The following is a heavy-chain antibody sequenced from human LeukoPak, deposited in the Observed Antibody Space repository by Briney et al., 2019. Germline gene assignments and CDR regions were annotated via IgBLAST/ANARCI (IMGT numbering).Heavy chain of an antibody. D-gene: IGHD4-17*01. CDR2: ISGSGGST. V-gene: IGHV3-23*01. CDR3: AKDLGYTYGDQEY. J-gene: IGHJ4*02. Sequence: GGSLRLSCAASGFTFSGYAMSLVRQAPWKGLEWVSAISGSGGSTYYADSVKGRFTISRDNSKNTLYLQMNSLRAEDTAVYYCAKDLGYTYGDQEYWGQGTLVTVSS. CDR1: GFTFSGYA.